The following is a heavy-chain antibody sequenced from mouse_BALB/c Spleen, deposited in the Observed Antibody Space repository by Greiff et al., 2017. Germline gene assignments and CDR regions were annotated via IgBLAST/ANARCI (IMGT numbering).Heavy chain of an antibody. CDR3: AREYPTVVGTRELYFGC. V-gene: IGHV2-9*02. J-gene: IGHJ1*01. CDR2: IWAGGST. D-gene: IGHD2-14*01. Sequence: QVQLKESGPGLVAPSQSLSITCTVSGFSLTSYGVHWVRQPPGKGLEWLGVIWAGGSTNYNSALMSRLSISKDNSKSQVFLKMNSLQTDDTAMYFCAREYPTVVGTRELYFGCRGGGTTVNVPA. CDR1: GFSLTSYG.